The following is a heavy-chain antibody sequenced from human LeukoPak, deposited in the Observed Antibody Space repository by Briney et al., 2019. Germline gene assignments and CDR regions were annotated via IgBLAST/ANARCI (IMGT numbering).Heavy chain of an antibody. J-gene: IGHJ5*02. CDR2: VYSGGST. CDR3: AKDRRLRLGEFLGRKETNWFDP. Sequence: PGGSLRLSCAASGFTVSSNYVNWVRQAPGKGLKWVSVVYSGGSTFYADSVRGRFTSSRDNSRNTVYLQMNSLRAEDTAVYYCAKDRRLRLGEFLGRKETNWFDPWGQGTLVTVSS. D-gene: IGHD3-16*01. CDR1: GFTVSSNY. V-gene: IGHV3-66*01.